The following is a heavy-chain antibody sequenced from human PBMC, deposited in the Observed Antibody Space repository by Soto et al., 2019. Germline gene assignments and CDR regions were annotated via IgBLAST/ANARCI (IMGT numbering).Heavy chain of an antibody. J-gene: IGHJ4*02. CDR3: ARGGVGGHCSGRSCYGL. CDR1: GGTFSSYT. V-gene: IGHV1-69*02. CDR2: IIPILGIA. D-gene: IGHD2-15*01. Sequence: QVQLVQSGAEVKKPGSSVKVSCKASGGTFSSYTISWVRQAPGQGLEWMGRIIPILGIANYAQKFQGRVTITADKSTSTAYMERSSLRSEDTAVYYWARGGVGGHCSGRSCYGLWGPGTLVTVSS.